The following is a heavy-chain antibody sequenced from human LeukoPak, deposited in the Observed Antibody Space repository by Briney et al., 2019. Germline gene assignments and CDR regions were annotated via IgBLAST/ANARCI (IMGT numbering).Heavy chain of an antibody. CDR3: ARVMGGSSWYPDNWFDP. CDR1: GYTFTSYG. Sequence: ASVKVSCKASGYTFTSYGIGWVRQAPGQGLEWMGWSNPNSGGTNYAQKFQGRVTMTRDTSISTAYMELSRLRSDDTAVYYCARVMGGSSWYPDNWFDPWGQGTLVTVSS. J-gene: IGHJ5*02. D-gene: IGHD6-13*01. CDR2: SNPNSGGT. V-gene: IGHV1-2*02.